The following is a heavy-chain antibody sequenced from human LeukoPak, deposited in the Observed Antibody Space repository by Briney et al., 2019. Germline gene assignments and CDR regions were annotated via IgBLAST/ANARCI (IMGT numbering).Heavy chain of an antibody. V-gene: IGHV3-13*01. CDR3: ARELITMVRGQYYYYGMDV. Sequence: PGGSLRLSCAASGFTFSSYDMHWVRQATGKGLEWVSGSSAASDIYNPCSVKGRFTISRENAKKFLYLQMNSLSAGDTAVYYCARELITMVRGQYYYYGMDVWGQGPTVTVSS. CDR2: SSAASDI. CDR1: GFTFSSYD. D-gene: IGHD3-10*01. J-gene: IGHJ6*02.